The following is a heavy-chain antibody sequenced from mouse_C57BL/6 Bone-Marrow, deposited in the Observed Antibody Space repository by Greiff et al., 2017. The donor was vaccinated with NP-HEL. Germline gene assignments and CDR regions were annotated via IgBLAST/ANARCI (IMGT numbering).Heavy chain of an antibody. CDR3: SGVSWYFDD. CDR2: LDPENGDT. Sequence: VQLKESGAELVRPGASVKLSCTASGFNFKDDYMHWVKQRPEQGLEWIGWLDPENGDTKYASKFQGKATITADTSSNTAYLQLSSLTSEDTAVYYCSGVSWYFDDWGQGTTLTVSS. J-gene: IGHJ2*01. CDR1: GFNFKDDY. V-gene: IGHV14-4*01.